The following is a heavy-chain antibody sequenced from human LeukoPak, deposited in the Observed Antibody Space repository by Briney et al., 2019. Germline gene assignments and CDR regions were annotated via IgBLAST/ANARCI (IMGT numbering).Heavy chain of an antibody. CDR3: ARNMITFGGGLNYYYYGMDV. D-gene: IGHD3-16*01. V-gene: IGHV1-2*02. Sequence: ASAKVSCKASGYTFTGYYMHWVRQAPGQGLEWMGWINPNSGGTNYAQKFQGRVTMTRDTSISTAYMELSRLRSDDTAVYYCARNMITFGGGLNYYYYGMDVWGQGTTVTVSS. CDR1: GYTFTGYY. J-gene: IGHJ6*02. CDR2: INPNSGGT.